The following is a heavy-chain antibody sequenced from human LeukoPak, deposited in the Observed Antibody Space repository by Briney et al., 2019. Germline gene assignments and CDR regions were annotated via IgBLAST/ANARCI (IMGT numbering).Heavy chain of an antibody. CDR3: ARGLTIEHWFDP. CDR1: GFTFSSYS. V-gene: IGHV3-21*01. CDR2: ISGSSGYI. J-gene: IGHJ5*02. Sequence: GGSLRLSCAASGFTFSSYSMNWVRQAPGKGLEWVSSISGSSGYIYYADSVKGRFTISRDNAKDSLYLQMNSLRAEDTAVYYCARGLTIEHWFDPWGQGTLVTVSS. D-gene: IGHD3-10*01.